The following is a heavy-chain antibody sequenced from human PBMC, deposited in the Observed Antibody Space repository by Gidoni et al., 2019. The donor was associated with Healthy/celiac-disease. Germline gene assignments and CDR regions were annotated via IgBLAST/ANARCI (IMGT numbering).Heavy chain of an antibody. CDR3: ARVVAVGAFDI. D-gene: IGHD6-19*01. V-gene: IGHV3-53*01. CDR2: IYSGGST. CDR1: GFTVSSNY. J-gene: IGHJ3*02. Sequence: EVQLVESGGGLIQLGGSLRLSCAASGFTVSSNYMSWVRQAPGKGLEWVSVIYSGGSTYYADSVKGRFTISRDNSKNTLYLQMNSLRAEDTAVHYCARVVAVGAFDIWGQGTMVTVSS.